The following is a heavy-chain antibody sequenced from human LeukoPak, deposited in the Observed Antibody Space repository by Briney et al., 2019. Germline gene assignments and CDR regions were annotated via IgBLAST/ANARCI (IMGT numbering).Heavy chain of an antibody. Sequence: KPGGSLRLSCAASGFTFSNSDMEWVRQAPGKGLEWVSSITPSSTYIYYAESMRGRFTVSRDNAKNSLYLQMNSRTAEDTAVYYCARNLNSPIAVAGSDYWGQGTLVTVSS. D-gene: IGHD6-19*01. CDR2: ITPSSTYI. CDR1: GFTFSNSD. CDR3: ARNLNSPIAVAGSDY. J-gene: IGHJ4*02. V-gene: IGHV3-21*01.